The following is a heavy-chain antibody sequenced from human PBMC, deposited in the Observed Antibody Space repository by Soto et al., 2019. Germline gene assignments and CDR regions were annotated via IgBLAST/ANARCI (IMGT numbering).Heavy chain of an antibody. Sequence: QVELVQSGTEVKKPGASVKVSCETSTFTFIDYYIHWVRQAPGQGLEWMGWINAKNGGTRYAEKFQDRVTLTRDRSVRTAYLELHRLRSDDTAVYYCARSHCTDGICYTEVMPSWGQGTLVTVSS. J-gene: IGHJ5*02. CDR3: ARSHCTDGICYTEVMPS. CDR1: TFTFIDYY. CDR2: INAKNGGT. D-gene: IGHD2-8*01. V-gene: IGHV1-2*02.